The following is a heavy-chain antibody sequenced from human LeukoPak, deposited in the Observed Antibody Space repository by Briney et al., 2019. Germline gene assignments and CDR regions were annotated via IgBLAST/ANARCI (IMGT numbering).Heavy chain of an antibody. CDR3: ASGRYYFDY. CDR1: GFTFGSFA. V-gene: IGHV3-23*01. Sequence: GGSLRLSCAASGFTFGSFAMTWVRQAPGKGLEWVSLISSSTSSTFYADSVKGRFTISRDNSKNTLYLQMNSLRAEDTAVYYCASGRYYFDYWGQGTLVTVSS. J-gene: IGHJ4*02. CDR2: ISSSTSST.